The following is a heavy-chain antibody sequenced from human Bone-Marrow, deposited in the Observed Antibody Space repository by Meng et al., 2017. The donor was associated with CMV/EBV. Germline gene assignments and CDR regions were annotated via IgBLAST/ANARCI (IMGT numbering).Heavy chain of an antibody. CDR2: IYYSGST. CDR1: GGSISSSSYY. Sequence: SETLSLTCTVSGGSISSSSYYWGWIRQPPGKGLEWIGSIYYSGSTYYNPSLKSRVTISVDTSKNQFSLKLSSVTAADTAVYYCARGGSGWYGGWFDPWGQGPLVTGSS. J-gene: IGHJ5*02. D-gene: IGHD6-19*01. CDR3: ARGGSGWYGGWFDP. V-gene: IGHV4-39*07.